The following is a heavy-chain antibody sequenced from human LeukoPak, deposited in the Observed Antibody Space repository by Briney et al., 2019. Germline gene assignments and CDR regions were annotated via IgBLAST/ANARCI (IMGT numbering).Heavy chain of an antibody. J-gene: IGHJ5*02. D-gene: IGHD6-19*01. V-gene: IGHV2-26*01. CDR2: IFSNDEN. CDR3: ARILAVAGPNYFDP. Sequence: ASGPVLVKPTETLTLTCTVSGFSLSNARMGVSWIRQPPGKALEWLAHIFSNDENSYRTSLKSRLTISRDTSKSQVVLTMTNMDPVDTATYYCARILAVAGPNYFDPWGQGTLVTVSS. CDR1: GFSLSNARMG.